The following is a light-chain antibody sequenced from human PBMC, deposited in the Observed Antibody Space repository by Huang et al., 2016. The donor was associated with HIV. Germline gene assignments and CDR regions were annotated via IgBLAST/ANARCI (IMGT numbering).Light chain of an antibody. J-gene: IGKJ3*01. V-gene: IGKV1-8*01. CDR3: QHYYNYPLI. CDR2: GAS. Sequence: IRMTQSPSSLSASTGDRVTITCRASQHIDTYLAWYQQRPGSAPKLLIYGASTLQTDVPSRFSGKGSGTDFTLNINCLQSEDVAIYYCQHYYNYPLIFGPGTRVD. CDR1: QHIDTY.